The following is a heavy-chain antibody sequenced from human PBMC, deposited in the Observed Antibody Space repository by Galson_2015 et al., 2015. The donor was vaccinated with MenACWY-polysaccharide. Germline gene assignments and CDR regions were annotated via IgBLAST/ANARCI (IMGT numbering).Heavy chain of an antibody. V-gene: IGHV4-59*01. CDR2: IYYTGST. J-gene: IGHJ2*01. CDR1: GDSISGYY. Sequence: SETLSLTCTVSGDSISGYYWSWIRQPPGKGLEFIGYIYYTGSTNYNPSLKGRVTVSLDTSKNQFSLKLNSVTTADTAVYYCARVGTGYSSSWLNWYFDLWGRGTLVTVSS. CDR3: ARVGTGYSSSWLNWYFDL. D-gene: IGHD6-13*01.